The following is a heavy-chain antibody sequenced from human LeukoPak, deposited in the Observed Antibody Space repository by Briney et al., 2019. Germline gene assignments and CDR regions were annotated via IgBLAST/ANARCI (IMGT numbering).Heavy chain of an antibody. Sequence: SETLSLTCAVYGGSFSGYYWSWIRQPPGKGLEWIGEINHSGSTYYNPSLKSRVTISLDTSQNQFSLKVSSVTAADTAVYYCARDAGSSSWTLFHYWGQGTLVTVSS. D-gene: IGHD6-13*01. CDR1: GGSFSGYY. J-gene: IGHJ4*02. CDR2: INHSGST. V-gene: IGHV4-34*01. CDR3: ARDAGSSSWTLFHY.